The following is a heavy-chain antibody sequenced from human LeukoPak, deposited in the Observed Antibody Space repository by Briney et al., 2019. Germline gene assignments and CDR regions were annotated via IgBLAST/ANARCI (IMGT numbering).Heavy chain of an antibody. J-gene: IGHJ5*02. D-gene: IGHD3-9*01. V-gene: IGHV4-34*01. CDR1: GGSFSGYY. CDR2: INHSGST. Sequence: PSETLSLTCAVYGGSFSGYYWSWIRQPPGKGLEWIGEINHSGSTNYNPSLKSRVTISVDTSKNQFSLKLSSVTAADTAVYYCARLEAGILTGYYRLDPWGQGTLVTVSS. CDR3: ARLEAGILTGYYRLDP.